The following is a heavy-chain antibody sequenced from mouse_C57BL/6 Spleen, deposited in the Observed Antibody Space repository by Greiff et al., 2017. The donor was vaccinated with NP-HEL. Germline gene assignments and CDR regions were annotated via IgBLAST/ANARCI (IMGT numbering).Heavy chain of an antibody. CDR1: GYSITSGYY. D-gene: IGHD1-1*01. V-gene: IGHV3-6*01. J-gene: IGHJ2*01. Sequence: EVKLMESGPGLVKPSQSLSLTCSVTGYSITSGYYWNWIRQFPGNKLEWMGYISYDGSNNYNPSLKNRISITRDTSKNQFFLKLNSVTTEDTATYYCARERITTVVADYFDYWGQGTTLTVSS. CDR3: ARERITTVVADYFDY. CDR2: ISYDGSN.